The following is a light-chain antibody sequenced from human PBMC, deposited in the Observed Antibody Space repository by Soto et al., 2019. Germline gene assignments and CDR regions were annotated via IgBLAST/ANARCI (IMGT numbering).Light chain of an antibody. Sequence: IVLTQSPATLSLSPGERATLSCRASQSFSSSYLAWYQQKPGHAPRLLIYGASSRATGVPDRFSGSGSGTDFTLTLSRLEPEDFAVYYCQQYGSSPFTFGPGTKVDI. CDR3: QQYGSSPFT. J-gene: IGKJ3*01. V-gene: IGKV3-20*01. CDR2: GAS. CDR1: QSFSSSY.